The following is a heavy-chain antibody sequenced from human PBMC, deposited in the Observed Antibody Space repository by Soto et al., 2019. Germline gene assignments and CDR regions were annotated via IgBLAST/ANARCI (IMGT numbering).Heavy chain of an antibody. D-gene: IGHD6-13*01. CDR2: IWYDGSKK. Sequence: QVQLVESGGGVVQPGRSLRLSGATSGFTFSNYGMDWVRQAPGKGLEWVAVIWYDGSKKYYAYSVKDRFTNSRDNSKNTVYLQMNSLGVEDTAVCYCERPIAAAGTRRYYYYGMDVWGQGTTVTVSS. CDR3: ERPIAAAGTRRYYYYGMDV. CDR1: GFTFSNYG. J-gene: IGHJ6*02. V-gene: IGHV3-33*08.